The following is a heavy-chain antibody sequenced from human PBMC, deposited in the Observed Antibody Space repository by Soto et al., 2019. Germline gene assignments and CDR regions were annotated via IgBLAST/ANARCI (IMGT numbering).Heavy chain of an antibody. CDR1: GGSISSYY. V-gene: IGHV4-4*07. CDR2: IYTSGST. CDR3: ARERQWSSYNYYGMDV. D-gene: IGHD6-19*01. J-gene: IGHJ6*02. Sequence: SETLSLTCSVSGGSISSYYWSWIRQPAGKGLEWIGRIYTSGSTDYNHSLRSRVTMSVDTSKSQFSLNLSSVTAADTAVYFCARERQWSSYNYYGMDVWGQGTTVTVSS.